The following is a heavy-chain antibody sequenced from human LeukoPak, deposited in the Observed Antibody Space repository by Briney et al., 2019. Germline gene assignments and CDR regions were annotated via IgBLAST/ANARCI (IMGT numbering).Heavy chain of an antibody. CDR2: ISSNGDNT. CDR1: EFTFSSYW. J-gene: IGHJ4*02. Sequence: GGSLRLSCAASEFTFSSYWMSWVRQAPGKGLEYVSAISSNGDNTYYADSVKGRFTISRDNSKNTLYLQMSSLRADDTAVYYCVRGTGYWGQGTLVTVSS. CDR3: VRGTGY. V-gene: IGHV3-64D*06.